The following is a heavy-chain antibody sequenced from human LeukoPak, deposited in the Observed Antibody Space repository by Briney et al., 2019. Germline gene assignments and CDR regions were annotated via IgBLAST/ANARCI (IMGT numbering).Heavy chain of an antibody. D-gene: IGHD5-12*01. J-gene: IGHJ4*02. V-gene: IGHV4-59*01. CDR3: ARAQSGYDTYFDY. CDR2: IYYSGST. CDR1: GGSISSYY. Sequence: SETLSLTCTVSGGSISSYYWSWIRQPPGKGLEWIGYIYYSGSTNYNPSLKSRVTISVDTSKNQFSLKLSSVTAADTAVYYCARAQSGYDTYFDYWGQGTLVTVSS.